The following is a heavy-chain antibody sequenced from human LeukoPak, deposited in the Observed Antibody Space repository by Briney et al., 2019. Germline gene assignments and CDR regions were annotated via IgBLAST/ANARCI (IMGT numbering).Heavy chain of an antibody. D-gene: IGHD2-15*01. CDR3: ARYIHPQGLVGYXMDV. J-gene: IGHJ6*02. CDR2: IIVILGVT. Sequence: SVKVSCKAPGGPFNSYAINWVRQAPGQGLEWMGRIIVILGVTNYAQRFQGRVTISADKSTTTAYMELSSLTSEDTAVYYCARYIHPQGLVGYXMDVWGQGTTVIVSS. V-gene: IGHV1-69*04. CDR1: GGPFNSYA.